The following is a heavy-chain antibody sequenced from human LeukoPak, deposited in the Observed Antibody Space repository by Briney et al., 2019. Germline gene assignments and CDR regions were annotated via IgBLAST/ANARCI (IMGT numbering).Heavy chain of an antibody. CDR2: IYHSGST. Sequence: KPSETLSLTCTVSGYSISSGYYWGWIRQPPGKGLEWIGSIYHSGSTYYNPSLKSRVTISVDTSKNQFSLKLNSVTAADTAVYYCASPAEIAAAGEYFQHWGQGTLVTVSS. J-gene: IGHJ1*01. CDR3: ASPAEIAAAGEYFQH. CDR1: GYSISSGYY. V-gene: IGHV4-38-2*02. D-gene: IGHD6-13*01.